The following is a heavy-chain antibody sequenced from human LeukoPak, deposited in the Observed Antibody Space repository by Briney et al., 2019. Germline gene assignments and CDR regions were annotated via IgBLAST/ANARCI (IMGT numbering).Heavy chain of an antibody. CDR1: GGSISSSIYY. D-gene: IGHD3-9*01. CDR3: ARAHYDILTGYFYYFDY. V-gene: IGHV4-39*01. CDR2: IYYSGST. Sequence: PSETLSLTCTVSGGSISSSIYYWGWICQPPGKGLEWIGSIYYSGSTYYNPSLKSRVTISVDTSKNQFSLKLSSVTAADTAVYYCARAHYDILTGYFYYFDYWGQGTLVTVSS. J-gene: IGHJ4*02.